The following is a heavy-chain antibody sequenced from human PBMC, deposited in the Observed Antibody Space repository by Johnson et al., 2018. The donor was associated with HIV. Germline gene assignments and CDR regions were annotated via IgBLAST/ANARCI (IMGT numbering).Heavy chain of an antibody. CDR3: ARNSRNDAFDI. CDR1: GFTFRSYD. D-gene: IGHD2/OR15-2a*01. V-gene: IGHV3-13*01. J-gene: IGHJ3*02. Sequence: VQLVESGGGLVQPGGSLRLSCAASGFTFRSYDMHWVRQATGKGLEWVSAIGTAGDTYYPGSVKGRFTISRENAKNSLYLQMNSLRAGDTAVYYCARNSRNDAFDIWGQGTMVTVSS. CDR2: IGTAGDT.